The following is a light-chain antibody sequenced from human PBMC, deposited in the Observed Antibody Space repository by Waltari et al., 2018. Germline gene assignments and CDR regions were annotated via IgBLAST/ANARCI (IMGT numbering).Light chain of an antibody. CDR3: SSYTRINTLM. CDR2: EVS. J-gene: IGLJ3*02. Sequence: QSALTPPASVSGSPGQSLTISCTGTRNDAGFYNYVSWYQQHPGKPPKLMVYEVSYRPSGISNRFSVSKSGNTASLTISGLQADDEADYYCSSYTRINTLMFGGGTKVTVL. V-gene: IGLV2-14*01. CDR1: RNDAGFYNY.